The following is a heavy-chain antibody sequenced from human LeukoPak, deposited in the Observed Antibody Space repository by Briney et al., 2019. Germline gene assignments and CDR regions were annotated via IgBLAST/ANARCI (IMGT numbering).Heavy chain of an antibody. CDR3: ARDPGNFWSGYYFDY. CDR1: GFTFSSYW. D-gene: IGHD3-3*01. CDR2: IKQDGSEK. Sequence: GGSLRLSCAASGFTFSSYWMSWVRQAPGKGLEWVAHIKQDGSEKYYVDSVKGRFTISRDNAKNSLYLQMNSLRAEDTAVYYCARDPGNFWSGYYFDYWGQGTLVTVSS. J-gene: IGHJ4*02. V-gene: IGHV3-7*01.